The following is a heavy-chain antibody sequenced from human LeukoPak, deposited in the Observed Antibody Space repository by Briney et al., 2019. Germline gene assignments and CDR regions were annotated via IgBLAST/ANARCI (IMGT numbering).Heavy chain of an antibody. CDR3: ARDTPSYGDAFDI. Sequence: GGSLRLSCAASGFTFSSYSMNWVRQAPGKGLEWVSSISSSSSYIYYADSVKGRFTISRDNAKNSLYLQMNSLRAEDTAVYYCARDTPSYGDAFDIWGQGTMVTVSS. J-gene: IGHJ3*02. D-gene: IGHD1-26*01. CDR2: ISSSSSYI. V-gene: IGHV3-21*01. CDR1: GFTFSSYS.